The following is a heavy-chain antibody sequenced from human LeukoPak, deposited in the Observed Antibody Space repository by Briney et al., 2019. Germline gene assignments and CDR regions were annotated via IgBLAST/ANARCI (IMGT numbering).Heavy chain of an antibody. V-gene: IGHV4-34*01. Sequence: SETLSLTCAVYGESFSAYYWTWIRQPPGQGLKGIGEIDHSGSTNYNPFFKGRVTMSIDTSKNQFSLKLSSVTAADTAVYYCARFPMVAVAYRYYYMDVWGKGTTVTVSS. CDR1: GESFSAYY. CDR3: ARFPMVAVAYRYYYMDV. J-gene: IGHJ6*03. CDR2: IDHSGST. D-gene: IGHD3-22*01.